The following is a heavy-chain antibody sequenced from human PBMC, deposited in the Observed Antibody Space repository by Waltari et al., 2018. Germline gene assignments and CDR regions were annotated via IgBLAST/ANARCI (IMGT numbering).Heavy chain of an antibody. J-gene: IGHJ4*02. CDR1: GFTFSSYA. CDR2: ISYDGSNK. D-gene: IGHD2-21*02. Sequence: QVQLVESGGGVVQPGRSLRLSCAASGFTFSSYAMHWVRQAPGKGLEWVAVISYDGSNKYDADSVKGRFTISRDNSKNTLYRQMNSLRAEDTAVYYCARDNGPYCGGDCYSFHDYWGQGTLVTVSS. CDR3: ARDNGPYCGGDCYSFHDY. V-gene: IGHV3-30*01.